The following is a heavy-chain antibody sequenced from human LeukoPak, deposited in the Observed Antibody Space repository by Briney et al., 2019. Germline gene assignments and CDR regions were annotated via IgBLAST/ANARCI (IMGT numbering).Heavy chain of an antibody. V-gene: IGHV1-8*03. CDR2: MNPNSGNT. CDR3: ARGAQTDFWSGYYRLFDY. CDR1: GYTFTSYD. J-gene: IGHJ4*02. Sequence: ASVKVSCKASGYTFTSYDINWVRQATGQGLEWMGWMNPNSGNTGYAQKFQGRATITRNTSISTAYMELSSLRSEDTAVYYCARGAQTDFWSGYYRLFDYWGQGTLVTVSS. D-gene: IGHD3-3*01.